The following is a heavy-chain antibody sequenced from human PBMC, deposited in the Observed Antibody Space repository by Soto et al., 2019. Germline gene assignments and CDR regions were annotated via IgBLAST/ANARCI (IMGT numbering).Heavy chain of an antibody. Sequence: GESLKISCKGSGYSFTNYWIGWVRQMPGKGLEWMGIIYPGDFDTRYSPSFQGQVTISADKSISTAYLQWSSLKASDTAMYYCARFWGDLNLRIYYYYGMDVWGQGTTVTVS. CDR3: ARFWGDLNLRIYYYYGMDV. J-gene: IGHJ6*02. V-gene: IGHV5-51*01. CDR2: IYPGDFDT. D-gene: IGHD3-16*01. CDR1: GYSFTNYW.